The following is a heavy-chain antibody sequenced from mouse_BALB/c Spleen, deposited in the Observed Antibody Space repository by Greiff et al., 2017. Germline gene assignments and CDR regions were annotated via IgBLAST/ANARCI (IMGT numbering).Heavy chain of an antibody. V-gene: IGHV14-3*02. J-gene: IGHJ4*01. CDR1: GFNIKDTY. D-gene: IGHD1-1*01. Sequence: EVKLVESGAELVKPGASVKLSCTASGFNIKDTYMHWVKQRPEQGLEWIGRIDPANGNTKYDPMFQGKATITADTSSNTAYLQLSSLTSEDTAVYYCARPLRDNYAMDYWGQGTSVTVSS. CDR3: ARPLRDNYAMDY. CDR2: IDPANGNT.